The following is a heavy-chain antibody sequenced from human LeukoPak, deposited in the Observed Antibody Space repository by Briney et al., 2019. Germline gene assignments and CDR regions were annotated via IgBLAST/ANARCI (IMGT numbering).Heavy chain of an antibody. CDR3: ARGDYGEGLDY. J-gene: IGHJ4*02. CDR1: GCIFTSYV. V-gene: IGHV1-3*01. Sequence: ASVKVSCTASGCIFTSYVIHWVRQAPGQRLEWMGCINAGNGNTKYSQKFQGRVTITRDTSASTAYMELSSLRSEDTAVYYCARGDYGEGLDYWGQGTLVTVSS. D-gene: IGHD4-17*01. CDR2: INAGNGNT.